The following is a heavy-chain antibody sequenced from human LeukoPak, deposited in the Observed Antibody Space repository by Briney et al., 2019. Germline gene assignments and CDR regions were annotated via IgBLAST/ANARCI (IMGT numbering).Heavy chain of an antibody. J-gene: IGHJ4*02. CDR2: ISYDGSNQ. V-gene: IGHV3-30-3*01. Sequence: GGSLRLSCAASGFTFRSYAMHWVRQAPGKGLEWVAVISYDGSNQYYADSVKGRFTISRDNSKNTLYLQMNSLRAEDTAVYYCAKDRDSSSWDFDYWGQGTLVTVSS. D-gene: IGHD6-13*01. CDR1: GFTFRSYA. CDR3: AKDRDSSSWDFDY.